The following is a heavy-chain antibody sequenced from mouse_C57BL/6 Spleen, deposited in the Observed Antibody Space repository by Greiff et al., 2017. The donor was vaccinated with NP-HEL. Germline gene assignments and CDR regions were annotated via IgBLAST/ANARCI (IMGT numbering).Heavy chain of an antibody. V-gene: IGHV1-5*01. CDR2: IYPGNSDT. CDR3: TRGDSNYENYYAMDY. Sequence: EVQLQQSGTVLARPGASVKMSCKTSGYTFTSYWMHWVKQRPGQGLEWIGAIYPGNSDTSYNQKFKGKAKLTAVTSASPAYMELSSLTNEDSAVYYCTRGDSNYENYYAMDYWGQGTSVTVSS. J-gene: IGHJ4*01. D-gene: IGHD2-5*01. CDR1: GYTFTSYW.